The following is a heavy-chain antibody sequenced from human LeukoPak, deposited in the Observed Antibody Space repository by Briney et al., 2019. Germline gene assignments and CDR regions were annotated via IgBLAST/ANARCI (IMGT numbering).Heavy chain of an antibody. J-gene: IGHJ2*01. CDR1: GGSFSGYY. D-gene: IGHD4-17*01. CDR3: ARRPTVTLDWYFDL. CDR2: INHSGST. Sequence: SETLSLTCAVYGGSFSGYYWSWIRQPPGKGLEWIGEINHSGSTNYTPSLKSRVTISVDTSKNQFSLKLSSVTAADTAVYYCARRPTVTLDWYFDLWGRGTLVTVSS. V-gene: IGHV4-34*01.